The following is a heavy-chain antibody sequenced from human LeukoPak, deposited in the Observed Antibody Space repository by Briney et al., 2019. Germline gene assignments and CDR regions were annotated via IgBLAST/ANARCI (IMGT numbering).Heavy chain of an antibody. CDR1: GGSFSGYY. Sequence: PSGTLSLTCAVYGGSFSGYYWSWIRQPPGKGLEWIGEINHSGSTNYNPSLKSRVTISVDTSKNQFSLKLSSVTAADTAVYYCARLVRYFDWLLHADAFDIWGQGTMVTVSS. CDR3: ARLVRYFDWLLHADAFDI. D-gene: IGHD3-9*01. CDR2: INHSGST. J-gene: IGHJ3*02. V-gene: IGHV4-34*01.